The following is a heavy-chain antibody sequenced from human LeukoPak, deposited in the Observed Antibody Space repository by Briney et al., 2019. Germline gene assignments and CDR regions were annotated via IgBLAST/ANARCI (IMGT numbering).Heavy chain of an antibody. D-gene: IGHD2-21*01. CDR3: ARQDVSAYRLGHFDF. V-gene: IGHV4-39*01. CDR2: IYCSSNA. J-gene: IGHJ4*02. CDR1: SGSISSSSHY. Sequence: SETLSLTCAVSSGSISSSSHYWGWIRQPPGKGLEWIGSIYCSSNAYYNPSLKSRVTISVDTSKNQFSLKLSSVTAADTAVYYCARQDVSAYRLGHFDFWGQGTLVTVSS.